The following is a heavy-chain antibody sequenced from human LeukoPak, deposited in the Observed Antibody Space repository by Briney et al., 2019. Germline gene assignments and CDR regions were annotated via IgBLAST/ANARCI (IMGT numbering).Heavy chain of an antibody. CDR2: VYYRGNT. CDR1: VGSISSSSYY. CDR3: ARLWSGLRPPDY. J-gene: IGHJ4*02. D-gene: IGHD3-3*01. Sequence: SETLSLTCTVSVGSISSSSYYWGWIRQPPGKGLEWIGSVYYRGNTYYNPSLKSRVTISVVTSKSQFSLRLNSVTAADTSVYYCARLWSGLRPPDYWGQGTLVTVSS. V-gene: IGHV4-39*01.